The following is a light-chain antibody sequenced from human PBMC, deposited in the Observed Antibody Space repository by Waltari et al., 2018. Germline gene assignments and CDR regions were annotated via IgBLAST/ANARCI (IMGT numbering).Light chain of an antibody. CDR2: GAS. V-gene: IGKV3-20*01. CDR1: QSVSRS. CDR3: QHYVSLPAT. J-gene: IGKJ1*01. Sequence: EIVLTQSPGTLSLYPGERATLSCRASQSVSRSLAWYQQKPGQAPRLLIYGASTRATGIADRFSGGGSGTDFSLTISRLEPEDFAVYYCQHYVSLPATFGQGTKVEIK.